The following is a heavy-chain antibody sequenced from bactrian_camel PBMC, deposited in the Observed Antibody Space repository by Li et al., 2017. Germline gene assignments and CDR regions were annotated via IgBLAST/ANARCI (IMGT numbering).Heavy chain of an antibody. J-gene: IGHJ4*01. Sequence: HVQLVESGGGSVQAGGSLRLSCTAFGYAYAAYDFAWFHQAPGKEREGIAAIESTGSTSYADSVKGRFTISTDNAKNTVYLQMNTLKPEDTGMYYCAADGVNLQLARWYSHWGQGTQVTVS. CDR3: AADGVNLQLARWYSH. CDR2: IESTGST. V-gene: IGHV3S53*01. D-gene: IGHD4*01. CDR1: GYAYAAYD.